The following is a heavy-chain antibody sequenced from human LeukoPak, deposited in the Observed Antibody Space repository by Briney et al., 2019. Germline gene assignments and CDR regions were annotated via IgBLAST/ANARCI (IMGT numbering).Heavy chain of an antibody. Sequence: GGSLRLSCAASGFIFSSYSMSWVRQAPGKGLEWVSVITGSGGNIYYADSVKGRFTISRENAKNSLYLQMNSLRAEDTAVYYCARGGATVKPYYYYYGMDVWGQGTTVTVSS. CDR1: GFIFSSYS. D-gene: IGHD4-17*01. J-gene: IGHJ6*02. CDR2: ITGSGGNI. CDR3: ARGGATVKPYYYYYGMDV. V-gene: IGHV3-23*01.